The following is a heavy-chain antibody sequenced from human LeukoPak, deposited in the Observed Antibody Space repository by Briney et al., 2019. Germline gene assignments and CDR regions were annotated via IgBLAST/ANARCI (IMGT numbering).Heavy chain of an antibody. CDR1: RYTFSSSA. D-gene: IGHD4-11*01. Sequence: EGSLRHSCAAPRYTFSSSAMRWVRQTPGSGLERVSAISGSGGSTCYEDTVKGRFTIYRDNSKNTLYVQMKSLRAEATAVYYCAKLRSNYINDDAFDIWGQGTMVTVSS. J-gene: IGHJ3*02. CDR2: ISGSGGST. V-gene: IGHV3-23*01. CDR3: AKLRSNYINDDAFDI.